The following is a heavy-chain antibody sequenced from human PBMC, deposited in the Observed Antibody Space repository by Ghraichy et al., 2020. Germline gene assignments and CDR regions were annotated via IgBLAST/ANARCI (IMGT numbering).Heavy chain of an antibody. CDR3: ARELYYDSSGCFDY. CDR2: ISYDGSNK. J-gene: IGHJ4*02. D-gene: IGHD3-22*01. Sequence: GGSLRLSCAASGFTFSSYAMHWVRQAPGKGLEWVAVISYDGSNKYYADSVKGRFTISRDNSKNTLYLQMNSLRAEDTAVYYCARELYYDSSGCFDYWGQGTLVTVSS. V-gene: IGHV3-30-3*01. CDR1: GFTFSSYA.